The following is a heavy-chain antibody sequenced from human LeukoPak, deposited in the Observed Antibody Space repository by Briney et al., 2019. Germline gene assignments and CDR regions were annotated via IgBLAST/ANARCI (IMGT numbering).Heavy chain of an antibody. CDR2: ISAYNGIT. J-gene: IGHJ6*03. V-gene: IGHV1-18*01. CDR1: GYTFTSYG. D-gene: IGHD3-3*01. CDR3: ARVFGGSLDGNRSGRFLERLFSSYYYYYMDV. Sequence: ASVKVSCKASGYTFTSYGISWVRQAPGQGLEWMGWISAYNGITNYAQKLQGRVTMTTDTSTSTAYMELRSLRSDDTAVYYCARVFGGSLDGNRSGRFLERLFSSYYYYYMDVWGKGTTVTVSS.